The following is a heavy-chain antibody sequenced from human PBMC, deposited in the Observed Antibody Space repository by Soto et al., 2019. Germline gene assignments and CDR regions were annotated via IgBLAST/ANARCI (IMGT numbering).Heavy chain of an antibody. CDR1: GFTFSDYW. Sequence: EVQLVESGGGLVQPGGSLRLSCTASGFTFSDYWMSWVRQAPGKGLEWVAIIKQDEGDNYYVDSVKGRFTISRDNAENSLHLQMNSLRAEDTAVYYCARGTNVDSAYRWFDPCGQGTLVTVSS. J-gene: IGHJ5*02. CDR2: IKQDEGDN. D-gene: IGHD3-16*01. V-gene: IGHV3-7*01. CDR3: ARGTNVDSAYRWFDP.